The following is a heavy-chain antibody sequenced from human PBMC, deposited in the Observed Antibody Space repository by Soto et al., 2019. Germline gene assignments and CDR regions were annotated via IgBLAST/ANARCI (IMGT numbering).Heavy chain of an antibody. CDR3: ERDCYGYSSSPYWIDT. D-gene: IGHD6-13*01. Sequence: SGPTLVNPTQTLTLTCTLSGLSLSTIGVGVGWIRQPPGKALEWLAIIYWNEDKRYSPSLESRLTITKDTSKNQVVLIMTNMDPVDNAHYYCERDCYGYSSSPYWIDTWRQGSLVTVSS. V-gene: IGHV2-5*01. CDR1: GLSLSTIGVG. CDR2: IYWNEDK. J-gene: IGHJ5*02.